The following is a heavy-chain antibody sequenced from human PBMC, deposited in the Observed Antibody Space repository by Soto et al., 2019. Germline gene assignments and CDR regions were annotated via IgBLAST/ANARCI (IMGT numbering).Heavy chain of an antibody. CDR1: GFTFGDYA. CDR2: IRATPAGGTA. D-gene: IGHD2-2*01. CDR3: TRIGPEAAMRWYFDY. J-gene: IGHJ4*02. V-gene: IGHV3-49*04. Sequence: SLRLSCKTSGFTFGDYALNWVRQAPGRGLEWVGFIRATPAGGTAEYAASVKDRFTVSRDASSSTAYLQMDSLRTEDTAVYFCTRIGPEAAMRWYFDYWGQGTLVTVS.